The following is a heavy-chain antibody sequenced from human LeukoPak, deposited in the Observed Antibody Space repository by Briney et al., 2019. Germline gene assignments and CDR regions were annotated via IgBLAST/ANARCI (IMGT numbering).Heavy chain of an antibody. CDR3: AKSYRLLLPFDY. CDR2: ISYDGSNK. Sequence: GGSLRLSCAASGFTFSSYGMHWVRQAPGKGLEWVAVISYDGSNKYYADSVKGRFTISRDNSKNTLYLQMNSLRAEDTAVYYCAKSYRLLLPFDYWGQGTLVTVSS. J-gene: IGHJ4*02. V-gene: IGHV3-30*18. CDR1: GFTFSSYG. D-gene: IGHD3-16*02.